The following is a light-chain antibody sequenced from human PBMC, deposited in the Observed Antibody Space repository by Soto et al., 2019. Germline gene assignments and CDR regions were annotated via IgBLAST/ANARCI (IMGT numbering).Light chain of an antibody. CDR2: EVS. J-gene: IGLJ3*02. V-gene: IGLV2-14*01. CDR3: SSYTSSSTLWV. CDR1: SSDVGGYNY. Sequence: QSALTQPASVSGSPGQSITIYCTGTSSDVGGYNYVSWYQQYPGKAPKLMIYEVSNRPSGVSNRFSGSKSGNTASLTISGLQAEDEADYYCSSYTSSSTLWVFGGGTKLTVL.